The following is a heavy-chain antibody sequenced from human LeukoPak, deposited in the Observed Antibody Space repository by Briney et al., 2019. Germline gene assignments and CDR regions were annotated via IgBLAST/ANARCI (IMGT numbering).Heavy chain of an antibody. J-gene: IGHJ4*02. CDR2: ISSSSSYI. CDR3: ARGEAVAGSDFDY. V-gene: IGHV3-21*01. CDR1: GFTVSSNS. Sequence: PGGSLRLSCTVSGFTVSSNSMSWVRQAPGKGLEWVSSISSSSSYIYYADSVKGRFTISRDNAKNSLYLQMNSLRAEDTAVYYCARGEAVAGSDFDYWGQGTLVTVSS. D-gene: IGHD6-19*01.